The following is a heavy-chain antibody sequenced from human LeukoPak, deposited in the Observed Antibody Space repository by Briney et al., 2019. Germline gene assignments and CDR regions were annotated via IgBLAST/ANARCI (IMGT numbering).Heavy chain of an antibody. CDR1: GGSISSGDYY. CDR2: IYYGGST. J-gene: IGHJ4*02. D-gene: IGHD4-23*01. V-gene: IGHV4-31*03. CDR3: ASGGALIATLAY. Sequence: SETLSLTCTVSGGSISSGDYYWSWIRQHPGKGLEWIGYIYYGGSTYYNPSLKSRVTISLDTSKNKFSLKLSSVTAADTAVYYCASGGALIATLAYWGQGTLVTVSS.